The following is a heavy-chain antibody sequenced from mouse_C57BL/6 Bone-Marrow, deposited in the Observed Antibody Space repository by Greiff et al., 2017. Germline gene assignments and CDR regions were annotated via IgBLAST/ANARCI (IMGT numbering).Heavy chain of an antibody. D-gene: IGHD2-5*01. Sequence: QVQLKQSGAELVKPGASVKISCKASGYAFSSYWMNWVKQRPGKGLEWIGQIYPGDGDTNYNGKFKGKATLTADKSSSTAYMQLSSLTSEDSAVYFCASEGTYSNYLFAYWGQGTLVTVSA. J-gene: IGHJ3*01. CDR2: IYPGDGDT. V-gene: IGHV1-80*01. CDR3: ASEGTYSNYLFAY. CDR1: GYAFSSYW.